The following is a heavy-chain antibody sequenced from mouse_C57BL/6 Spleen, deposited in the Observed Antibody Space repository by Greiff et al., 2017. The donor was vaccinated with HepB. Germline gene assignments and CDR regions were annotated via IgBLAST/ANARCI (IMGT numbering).Heavy chain of an antibody. V-gene: IGHV1-42*01. CDR3: ARIGGSSPFDY. Sequence: EVKLMESGPELVKPGASVKISCKASGYSFTGYYMNWVKQSPEKSLEWIGEINPSTGGTTYNQKFKAKATLTVDKSSSTAYMQLKSLTSEDSAVYYCARIGGSSPFDYWGQGTTLTVSS. CDR1: GYSFTGYY. CDR2: INPSTGGT. J-gene: IGHJ2*01. D-gene: IGHD1-1*01.